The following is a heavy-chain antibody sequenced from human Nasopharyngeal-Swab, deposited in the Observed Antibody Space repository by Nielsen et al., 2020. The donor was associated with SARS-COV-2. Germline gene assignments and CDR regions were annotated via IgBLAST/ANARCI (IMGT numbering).Heavy chain of an antibody. D-gene: IGHD3-9*01. Sequence: SETLSLTCTVSGGSISSYYWNWVRQPPGKGLEWIAYVYYSGSTKYNPSLKSRVTISVDRAKNQVSLKLTSVTAADTAVYYCARGDILTPYYCMDVWGRGTTVAVSS. V-gene: IGHV4-59*01. CDR2: VYYSGST. CDR1: GGSISSYY. CDR3: ARGDILTPYYCMDV. J-gene: IGHJ6*03.